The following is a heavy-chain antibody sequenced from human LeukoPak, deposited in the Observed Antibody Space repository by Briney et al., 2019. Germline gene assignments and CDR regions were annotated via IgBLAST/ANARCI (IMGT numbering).Heavy chain of an antibody. CDR2: IIPSFGTA. CDR3: ASGEVPPHYFDY. V-gene: IGHV1-69*13. Sequence: AVKVSCKASRATFSNYAICRVRPAPGQRLEGMGGIIPSFGTANYAQKFQGRVTITADDSTSTAYMELSSLTSDDTAVYYCASGEVPPHYFDYWGQGTLVTVSS. CDR1: RATFSNYA. J-gene: IGHJ4*02.